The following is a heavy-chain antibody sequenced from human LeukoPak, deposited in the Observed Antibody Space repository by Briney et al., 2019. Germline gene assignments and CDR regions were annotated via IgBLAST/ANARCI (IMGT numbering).Heavy chain of an antibody. Sequence: GGSLRLSCAASGFTFSSYSMNWVRQAPGKGLEWVSSISSSSSYIYYADSVKGRFTISRDNAKNSLYLQMNSLRAEDTAVYYCARARRSMVRGVGAFDIWGQGTMVTVSS. CDR1: GFTFSSYS. D-gene: IGHD3-10*01. J-gene: IGHJ3*02. V-gene: IGHV3-21*01. CDR3: ARARRSMVRGVGAFDI. CDR2: ISSSSSYI.